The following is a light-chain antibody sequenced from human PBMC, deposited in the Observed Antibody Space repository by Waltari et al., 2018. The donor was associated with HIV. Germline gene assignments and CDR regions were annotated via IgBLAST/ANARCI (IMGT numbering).Light chain of an antibody. CDR2: DDS. V-gene: IGLV3-21*02. J-gene: IGLJ2*01. CDR3: QVWDIISAYVI. CDR1: NVGRKD. Sequence: SSVLTQPPSVSVAPGQTVSMTCEGNNVGRKDVHWYQQKPGQAHVLVVYDDSDRPSGIPERFSGSKSGNTATLSISRVEVGDGADYYCQVWDIISAYVIFGGGTKLTVL.